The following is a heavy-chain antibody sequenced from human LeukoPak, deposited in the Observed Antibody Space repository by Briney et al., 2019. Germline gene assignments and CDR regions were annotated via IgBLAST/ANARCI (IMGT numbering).Heavy chain of an antibody. CDR3: AIEGHSSGLAGTFDI. CDR1: GFTLSTYI. D-gene: IGHD6-25*01. J-gene: IGHJ3*02. CDR2: SSNDDSIK. V-gene: IGHV3-30-3*02. Sequence: PGGSLRLSCAAPGFTLSTYILHWVRQAPGRGLERMAVSSNDDSIKIYAESVKGRFTVSRDNSVNTLYLQMNSLNFEDTAMYYCAIEGHSSGLAGTFDIWGQGTMVTISS.